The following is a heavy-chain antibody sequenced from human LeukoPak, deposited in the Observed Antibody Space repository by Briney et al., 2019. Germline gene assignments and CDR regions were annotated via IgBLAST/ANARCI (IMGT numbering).Heavy chain of an antibody. Sequence: SVKVSCKASGGTFSIYAISWVRQAPGQGLEWMGGIIPIFGTANYAQKFQGRVTITADESTSTAYMELSSLRSEDTAVYYCARLGTYSSSWYGSFDYWGQGTLVTVSS. CDR1: GGTFSIYA. D-gene: IGHD6-13*01. V-gene: IGHV1-69*13. J-gene: IGHJ4*02. CDR3: ARLGTYSSSWYGSFDY. CDR2: IIPIFGTA.